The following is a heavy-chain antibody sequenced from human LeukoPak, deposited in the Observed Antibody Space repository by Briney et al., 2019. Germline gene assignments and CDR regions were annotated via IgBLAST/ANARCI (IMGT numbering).Heavy chain of an antibody. CDR2: IYHSGST. D-gene: IGHD2-2*01. CDR1: GYSISSNYY. V-gene: IGHV4-38-2*02. Sequence: PSETLSLTCSVSGYSISSNYYWVWIRQPPGKGLEWVGSIYHSGSTYYNPSLKSRVTISVDTSKNQFSLKLSSVTAADTAVYYCARHGVVVPAKAFDYWGQGTLVTVSS. CDR3: ARHGVVVPAKAFDY. J-gene: IGHJ4*02.